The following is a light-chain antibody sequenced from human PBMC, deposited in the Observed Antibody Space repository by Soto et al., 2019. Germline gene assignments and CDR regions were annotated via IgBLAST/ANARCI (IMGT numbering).Light chain of an antibody. CDR1: QTISTL. V-gene: IGKV1-5*03. J-gene: IGKJ1*01. CDR2: KAS. CDR3: QQYRTYPWT. Sequence: DIQMTQSPSTLSASVGDRVTITCRASQTISTLLAWYQQRPGKAPNLLIYKASSLESGVPSRFSGSGSGTEFTLTISSLQPDDFATYFCQQYRTYPWTFGQGTKVEVK.